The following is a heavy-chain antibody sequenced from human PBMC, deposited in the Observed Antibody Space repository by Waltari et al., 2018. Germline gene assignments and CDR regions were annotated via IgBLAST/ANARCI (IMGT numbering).Heavy chain of an antibody. CDR3: ARRGRKNSSSSSFWYFDL. Sequence: QLQLQESGPGLVKPSETLSLTCTVPGGSISSSSYYWGWIRQPPGKGLEWIGSIYYSGSTYYNPSLKSRVTISVDTSKNQFSLKLSSVTAADTAVYYCARRGRKNSSSSSFWYFDLWGRGTLVTVSS. CDR1: GGSISSSSYY. CDR2: IYYSGST. D-gene: IGHD6-6*01. V-gene: IGHV4-39*01. J-gene: IGHJ2*01.